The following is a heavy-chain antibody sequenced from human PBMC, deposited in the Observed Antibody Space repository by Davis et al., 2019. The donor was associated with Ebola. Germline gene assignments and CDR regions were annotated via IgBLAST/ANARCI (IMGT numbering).Heavy chain of an antibody. D-gene: IGHD6-6*01. J-gene: IGHJ4*02. CDR2: INHSGST. V-gene: IGHV4-34*01. CDR3: ARDRGIAARRFDY. CDR1: GGSFSGYY. Sequence: SETLSLTCAVYGGSFSGYYWSWIRQPPGKGLEWIGEINHSGSTNHNPPLKSRVTISVDTSKNQFSLKLSSVTAADTAVYYCARDRGIAARRFDYWGQGTLVTVSS.